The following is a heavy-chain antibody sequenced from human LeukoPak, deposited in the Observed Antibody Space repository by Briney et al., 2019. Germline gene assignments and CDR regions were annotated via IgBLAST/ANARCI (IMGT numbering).Heavy chain of an antibody. D-gene: IGHD3-16*01. V-gene: IGHV3-9*01. CDR3: AKEGGPNDAFDI. J-gene: IGHJ3*02. Sequence: GGSLRLSCAASGFTFDDYAMHWVRQAPGRGLEWVSGISWNSGSIGYADSVKGRFTISRDNAKNSLYLQMNSLRAEDTALYYCAKEGGPNDAFDIWGQGTMVTVSS. CDR2: ISWNSGSI. CDR1: GFTFDDYA.